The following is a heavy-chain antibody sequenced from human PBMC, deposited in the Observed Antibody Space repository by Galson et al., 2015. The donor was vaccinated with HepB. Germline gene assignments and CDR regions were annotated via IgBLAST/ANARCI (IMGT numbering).Heavy chain of an antibody. CDR3: AYGSDV. J-gene: IGHJ6*02. CDR1: GDSVASNSAV. V-gene: IGHV6-1*01. Sequence: CAMSGDSVASNSAVWNWIRQSPSRGLEWLGRTYFMSKWHNDYGISVKSRISINADTSQNQFSLHLSSVTPEDTAVYYCAYGSDVWGQGPTVIVSS. CDR2: TYFMSKWHN.